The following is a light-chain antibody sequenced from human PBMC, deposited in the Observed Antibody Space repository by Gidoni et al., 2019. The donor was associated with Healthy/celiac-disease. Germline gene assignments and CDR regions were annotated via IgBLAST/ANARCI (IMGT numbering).Light chain of an antibody. Sequence: DIQLTQSPSSLSASVGDRETITCQESQDISTYLNWDQQKPGTGPKLLIYDASNLETGVPSRFSGSGSGTDFTFTISSLQPEDIAIYYCQQYDNRPPYTFGQGTKLEIK. J-gene: IGKJ2*01. V-gene: IGKV1-33*01. CDR2: DAS. CDR1: QDISTY. CDR3: QQYDNRPPYT.